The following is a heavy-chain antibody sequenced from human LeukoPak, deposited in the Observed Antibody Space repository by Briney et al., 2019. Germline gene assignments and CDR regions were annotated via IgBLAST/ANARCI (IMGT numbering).Heavy chain of an antibody. Sequence: PSETLSLTCTVSGGSISSYYWSWIRQPPGKGLEWIGYIFYSGRSNYNPSLESRVTISVDTSKHQISLKLSSVSATETAVYYCARGYCTSGVCFTPPAYFEYWGQGTLVTVSS. J-gene: IGHJ4*02. V-gene: IGHV4-59*01. CDR3: ARGYCTSGVCFTPPAYFEY. D-gene: IGHD2-8*01. CDR2: IFYSGRS. CDR1: GGSISSYY.